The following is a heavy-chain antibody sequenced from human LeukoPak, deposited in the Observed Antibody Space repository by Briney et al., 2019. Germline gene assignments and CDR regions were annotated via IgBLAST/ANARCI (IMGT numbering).Heavy chain of an antibody. CDR2: IYPGDSDT. D-gene: IGHD2-15*01. J-gene: IGHJ4*02. V-gene: IGHV5-51*01. CDR1: GYSFTSYW. Sequence: GESLKISCKGSGYSFTSYWIGWVRQMPGKGLEWMGIIYPGDSDTRYSPSFQGQVTISADKSISTAYLQWSSLKASDTAMYYCARRYCSGGSCYTPGFYYFDYWGQGTLVTVSS. CDR3: ARRYCSGGSCYTPGFYYFDY.